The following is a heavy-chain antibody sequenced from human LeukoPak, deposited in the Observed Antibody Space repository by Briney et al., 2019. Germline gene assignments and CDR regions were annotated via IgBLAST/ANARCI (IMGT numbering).Heavy chain of an antibody. CDR2: IYYSGST. Sequence: SETLSLTCSVSGDSISSSSSYWGWIRQPPGKGLEWIGSIYYSGSTYYNTSLKSRVTISVDTSKNQFSLKLSSVTAADTAVYYCAKQTGSGLFILPGGQGTLVTVSS. D-gene: IGHD3/OR15-3a*01. CDR3: AKQTGSGLFILP. CDR1: GDSISSSSSY. J-gene: IGHJ4*02. V-gene: IGHV4-39*01.